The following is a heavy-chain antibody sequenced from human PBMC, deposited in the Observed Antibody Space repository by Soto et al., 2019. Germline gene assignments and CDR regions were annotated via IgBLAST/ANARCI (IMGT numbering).Heavy chain of an antibody. J-gene: IGHJ5*02. CDR2: MYPGDSDI. CDR3: ARLVTHQSSNSAWVAP. V-gene: IGHV5-51*01. CDR1: GYSFTTSW. D-gene: IGHD2-2*01. Sequence: GESLKISCKGSGYSFTTSWIAWVRQMPGKGLEWMGVMYPGDSDIRYSPSFHGQVTISADNSITTACLQWSRLEASDTAMYFCARLVTHQSSNSAWVAPWGQGTLVTVSS.